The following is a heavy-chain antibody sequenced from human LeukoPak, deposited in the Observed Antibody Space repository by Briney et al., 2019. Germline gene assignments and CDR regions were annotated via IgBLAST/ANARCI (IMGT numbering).Heavy chain of an antibody. CDR3: AKDRYDSSGYYFFFDY. J-gene: IGHJ4*02. D-gene: IGHD3-22*01. CDR1: GFTFSSYG. CDR2: ISYDGSNK. Sequence: PGGSLRLSCAASGFTFSSYGMHWVRQAPGKGLEWVAVISYDGSNKYYADSVKGRSTISRDNSKNTLYLQMNSLRAEDTAVYYCAKDRYDSSGYYFFFDYWGQGTLVTVSS. V-gene: IGHV3-30*18.